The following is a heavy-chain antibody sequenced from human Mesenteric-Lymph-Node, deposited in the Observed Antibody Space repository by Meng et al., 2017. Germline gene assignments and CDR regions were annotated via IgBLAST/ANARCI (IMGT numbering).Heavy chain of an antibody. Sequence: QVQLQASGPGLVQPSGTLSLTCAASGGSLSSRNWWSWVRQPPGKGLEWIGEIYHSGSTNYNPSLKSRVTISVDESKNQFSLRLSSVTAADTAVYYCARVGAYCGGDCYHPRWGQGTLVTVSS. D-gene: IGHD2-21*02. J-gene: IGHJ4*02. CDR2: IYHSGST. CDR1: GGSLSSRNW. V-gene: IGHV4-4*02. CDR3: ARVGAYCGGDCYHPR.